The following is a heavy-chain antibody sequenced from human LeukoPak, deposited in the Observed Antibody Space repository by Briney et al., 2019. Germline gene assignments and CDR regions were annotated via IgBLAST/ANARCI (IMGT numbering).Heavy chain of an antibody. J-gene: IGHJ4*02. Sequence: SETLSLTCTVSGGSISSYYWSWIRQPPGKGLEWIGYIYYSGSTNYNPSLKSRVTISVDTSKNQFSLKLSSVTAADTAVYYCARGLRETYYDSSAYPSFFDYWGQGTLVTVSS. CDR2: IYYSGST. CDR3: ARGLRETYYDSSAYPSFFDY. D-gene: IGHD3-22*01. V-gene: IGHV4-59*01. CDR1: GGSISSYY.